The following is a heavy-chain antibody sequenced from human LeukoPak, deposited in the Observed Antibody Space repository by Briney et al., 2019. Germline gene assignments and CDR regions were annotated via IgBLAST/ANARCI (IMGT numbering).Heavy chain of an antibody. CDR3: ARHSCRGISCPTLPYNLFDP. D-gene: IGHD2-15*01. V-gene: IGHV4-59*08. Sequence: SETLSLTCTVSGGSISSYYWSWIRQPPGKGLEWIGSIYYSGSAYYNPSLKSRVTISVDSSKNQFSLKLRSVTAADTAVFYCARHSCRGISCPTLPYNLFDPWGQGTLVTVSS. J-gene: IGHJ5*02. CDR1: GGSISSYY. CDR2: IYYSGSA.